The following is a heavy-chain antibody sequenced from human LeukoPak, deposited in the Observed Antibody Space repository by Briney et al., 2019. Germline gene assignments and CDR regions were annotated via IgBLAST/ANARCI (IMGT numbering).Heavy chain of an antibody. Sequence: ASVKVSCKASGYTFTSYDINWVRRATGQGLEWMGWMNPNSGNTGYAQKFQGRVTMTRNTSISTAYMELSSLRSEDTAVYYCAIYYSSGWGNWFDPWGQGTLVTVSS. V-gene: IGHV1-8*01. CDR2: MNPNSGNT. J-gene: IGHJ5*02. CDR1: GYTFTSYD. CDR3: AIYYSSGWGNWFDP. D-gene: IGHD6-19*01.